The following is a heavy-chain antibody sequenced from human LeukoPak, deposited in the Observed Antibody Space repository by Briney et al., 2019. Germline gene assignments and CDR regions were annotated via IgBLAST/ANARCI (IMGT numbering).Heavy chain of an antibody. D-gene: IGHD6-25*01. CDR1: GFTFSRFW. CDR3: ARDAGGSGYFDY. CDR2: ITSSSSTT. Sequence: GGSLRLSCAASGFTFSRFWMSWVRQAPGKGLEWVSYITSSSSTTYYADSVKGRFIISRDNAKNSLYLQMNSLRDEDTAVYYCARDAGGSGYFDYWGQGTLVTVSS. J-gene: IGHJ4*02. V-gene: IGHV3-48*02.